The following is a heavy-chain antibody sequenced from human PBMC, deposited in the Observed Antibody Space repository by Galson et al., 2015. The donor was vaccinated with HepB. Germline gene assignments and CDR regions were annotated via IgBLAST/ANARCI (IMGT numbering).Heavy chain of an antibody. Sequence: SVKVSCKASGGTFSSYAISWVRQAPGQGLEWMGRIIPILGIANYAQKFQGRVTITAGKSTSTAYMELSSLRSEDTAVYYCARLDYSSGWRFWGQGTLVTVSS. D-gene: IGHD6-19*01. CDR2: IIPILGIA. J-gene: IGHJ4*02. V-gene: IGHV1-69*04. CDR3: ARLDYSSGWRF. CDR1: GGTFSSYA.